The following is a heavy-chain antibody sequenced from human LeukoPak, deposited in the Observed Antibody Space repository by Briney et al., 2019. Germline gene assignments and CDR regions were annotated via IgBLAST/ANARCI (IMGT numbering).Heavy chain of an antibody. Sequence: SETLSLTCTVSGGSISSDDYYWSWIRQPPGKGLEWIGYIHYSGSTYYNPSLKSRVTISVDTSKNQFSLKVNSVTAADTAVYYCARDLVATTGGFDYWDQGTLVTVSS. J-gene: IGHJ4*02. CDR1: GGSISSDDYY. V-gene: IGHV4-30-4*01. CDR2: IHYSGST. CDR3: ARDLVATTGGFDY. D-gene: IGHD5-12*01.